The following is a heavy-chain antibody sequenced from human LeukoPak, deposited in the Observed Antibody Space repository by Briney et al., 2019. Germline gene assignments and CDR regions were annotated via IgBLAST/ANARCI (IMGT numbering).Heavy chain of an antibody. CDR3: ARDLGSSATSTNWFDP. V-gene: IGHV1-18*01. CDR1: GYTFTSYG. J-gene: IGHJ5*02. D-gene: IGHD6-6*01. Sequence: GASVKVSCKASGYTFTSYGISWVRQAPGQGLEWMGWISAYNGNTNYAQKLQGRVTMTTDTSTSTAHMELRSLRSDDTAVYYCARDLGSSATSTNWFDPWGQGTLVTVSS. CDR2: ISAYNGNT.